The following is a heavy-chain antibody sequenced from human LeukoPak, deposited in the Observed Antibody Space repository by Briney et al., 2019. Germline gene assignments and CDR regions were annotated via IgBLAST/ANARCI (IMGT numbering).Heavy chain of an antibody. CDR2: IYYSGST. D-gene: IGHD3-22*01. J-gene: IGHJ4*02. CDR3: ASDYYDSSGYYGGLDY. CDR1: GGSISSGSYY. Sequence: SETLSLTCNVSGGSISSGSYYWGWIRQPPGKGLEWIGSIYYSGSTYYNPSLKSRVTISVDTSKNQFSLKLSSVTAADTAVYYCASDYYDSSGYYGGLDYWGQGTLVTVSS. V-gene: IGHV4-39*01.